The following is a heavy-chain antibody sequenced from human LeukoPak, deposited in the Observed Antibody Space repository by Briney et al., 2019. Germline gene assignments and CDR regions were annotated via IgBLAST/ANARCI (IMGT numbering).Heavy chain of an antibody. D-gene: IGHD5-12*01. Sequence: PSETLSLTCTVSGGSISSSNYYWGWIRQPPGKGLEWIGNIYYSGSTYYNPSLKSRVTISVDTSKNQFSLKLSSVTAADTAVYYCAGQDMVTTTLDYWGQGTLVTVSS. CDR1: GGSISSSNYY. J-gene: IGHJ4*02. V-gene: IGHV4-39*07. CDR2: IYYSGST. CDR3: AGQDMVTTTLDY.